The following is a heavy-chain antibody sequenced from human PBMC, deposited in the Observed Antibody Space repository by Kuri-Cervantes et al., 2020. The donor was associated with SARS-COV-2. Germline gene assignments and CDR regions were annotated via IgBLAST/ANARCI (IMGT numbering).Heavy chain of an antibody. CDR1: GDSVSSNSAA. CDR3: ARYSRTSVIYYYMDV. D-gene: IGHD2-2*01. CDR2: TYYRSKWYN. Sequence: LRLSCAISGDSVSSNSAAWNWIRQSPSRGLEWLGRTYYRSKWYNDYAVSVKSRITINPDTSKNQFSPQLNSVTPEDTAVYYCARYSRTSVIYYYMDVWGKGTTVTVSS. V-gene: IGHV6-1*01. J-gene: IGHJ6*03.